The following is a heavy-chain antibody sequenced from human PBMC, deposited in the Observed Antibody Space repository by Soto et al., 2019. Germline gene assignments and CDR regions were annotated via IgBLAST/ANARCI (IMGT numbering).Heavy chain of an antibody. D-gene: IGHD1-1*01. V-gene: IGHV4-30-4*01. Sequence: SETLSLTCSVSGDSISTVDYFWAWIRQPPGQALEYIGYIYKSTTTYYNPSFESRVAISLDTSKSQFSLNVTSVTAADTAVYFCARGRHCLTGRCFPNWFDSWGQGTLVTVSS. J-gene: IGHJ5*01. CDR3: ARGRHCLTGRCFPNWFDS. CDR2: IYKSTTT. CDR1: GDSISTVDYF.